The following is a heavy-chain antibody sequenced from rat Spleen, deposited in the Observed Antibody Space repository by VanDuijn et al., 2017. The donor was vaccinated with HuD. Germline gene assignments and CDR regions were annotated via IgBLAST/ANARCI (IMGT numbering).Heavy chain of an antibody. J-gene: IGHJ2*01. V-gene: IGHV5-29*01. CDR1: GFTFSDYY. CDR2: ISYDGRNT. D-gene: IGHD1-5*01. Sequence: EVQVVESDGGLVQPGRSLKLSCAASGFTFSDYYMAWVRQAPTKGLEWVATISYDGRNTYYRDSVKGRFTISRDNAKNTLSLQMDSLRSEDTATYYCAREYRYNFDYWGQGDMVTVSS. CDR3: AREYRYNFDY.